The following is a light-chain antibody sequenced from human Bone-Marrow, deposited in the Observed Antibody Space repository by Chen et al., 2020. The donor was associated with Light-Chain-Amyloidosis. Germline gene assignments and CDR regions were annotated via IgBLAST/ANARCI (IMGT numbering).Light chain of an antibody. CDR2: DDS. CDR1: NIGSTS. Sequence: SYVLTHPSSVLGAPGQTATISWGGNNIGSTSVHWYQQTPGQAPLLVVYDDSDRPSGIPERLSGSNSGNTATLTISRVEAGDEADYYCQVWDRSSDRPVFGGGTKLTVL. J-gene: IGLJ3*02. V-gene: IGLV3-21*02. CDR3: QVWDRSSDRPV.